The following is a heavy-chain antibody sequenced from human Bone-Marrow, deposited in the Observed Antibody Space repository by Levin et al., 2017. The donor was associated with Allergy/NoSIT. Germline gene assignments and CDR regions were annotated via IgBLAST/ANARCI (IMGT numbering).Heavy chain of an antibody. CDR3: ASGEIAVVTAFY. Sequence: SETLSLTCAVYGGSFSGYYWSWIRQPPGKGLEWIGEINHSGSTNYNPSLKSRVTISVDTSKNQFSLKLSSVTAADTAVYYCASGEIAVVTAFYWGQGTLVTVSS. V-gene: IGHV4-34*01. CDR1: GGSFSGYY. J-gene: IGHJ4*02. CDR2: INHSGST. D-gene: IGHD2-21*02.